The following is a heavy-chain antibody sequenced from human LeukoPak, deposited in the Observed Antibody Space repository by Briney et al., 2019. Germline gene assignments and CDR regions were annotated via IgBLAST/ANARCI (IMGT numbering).Heavy chain of an antibody. CDR1: GGSISSDC. J-gene: IGHJ3*02. D-gene: IGHD3-22*01. V-gene: IGHV4-59*08. CDR3: ARGTGISYYDSSGYYQDDAFDI. CDR2: IYESGST. Sequence: SETLSLTCTVSGGSISSDCWTWIRQPPGKGLEWIGYIYESGSTNYNPSLESRVTISVDRSKNQFSLKLSSVTAADTAVYYCARGTGISYYDSSGYYQDDAFDIWGQGTMVTVSS.